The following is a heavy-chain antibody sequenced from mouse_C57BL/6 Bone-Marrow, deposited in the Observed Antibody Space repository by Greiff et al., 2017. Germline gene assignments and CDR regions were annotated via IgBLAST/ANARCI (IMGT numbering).Heavy chain of an antibody. CDR3: ARRGWLLRGDYAMDY. CDR2: ISNLAYSI. D-gene: IGHD2-3*01. J-gene: IGHJ4*01. V-gene: IGHV5-15*01. Sequence: EVQLVESGGGLVQPGGSLKLSCAASGFTFSDYGMAWVRQAPRKGPEWVAFISNLAYSIYYADTVTGRFTISRENAKNTLYLEMSSLRSEDTAMYYCARRGWLLRGDYAMDYWGQGTSVTVSS. CDR1: GFTFSDYG.